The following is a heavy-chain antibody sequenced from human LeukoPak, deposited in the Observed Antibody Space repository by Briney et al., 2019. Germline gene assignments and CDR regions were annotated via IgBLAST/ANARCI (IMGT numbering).Heavy chain of an antibody. Sequence: GASVTVSCKASGYTFTSYGMSWVRQAPGQGLEWMGWISAYNGNTDYAQKLQGRVTMTTDTSTSTAYMELRSLRSDDTAVYYCARSDRELLGDYWGQGTLVTVSS. CDR2: ISAYNGNT. D-gene: IGHD1-26*01. V-gene: IGHV1-18*01. CDR1: GYTFTSYG. J-gene: IGHJ4*02. CDR3: ARSDRELLGDY.